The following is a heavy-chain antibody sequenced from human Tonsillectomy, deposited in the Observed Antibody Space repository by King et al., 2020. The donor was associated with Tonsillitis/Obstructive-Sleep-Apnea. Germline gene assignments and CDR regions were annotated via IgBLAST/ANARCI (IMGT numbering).Heavy chain of an antibody. V-gene: IGHV3-23*04. CDR2: ISGSGGDT. CDR1: GFTYSNYA. J-gene: IGHJ4*02. Sequence: VQLVESGGGLVQPGGSLRLSCAASGFTYSNYAMSWVRQAPGKGLDWVSSISGSGGDTFYADSVKGRFTISRDSSENTVYLQMNSLRAEDTAIYYCTKPADDYWGQGTLVSVSS. CDR3: TKPADDY.